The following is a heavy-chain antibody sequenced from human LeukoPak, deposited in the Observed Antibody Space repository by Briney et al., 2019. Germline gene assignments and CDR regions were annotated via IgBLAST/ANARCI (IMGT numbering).Heavy chain of an antibody. Sequence: PGGSLRLSCAASGFTFSNAWMSWVRQAPGKGLEWVGRIKSKTDGGTTDYAAPVKGRFTISRDDSKNTLYLQMNFLKTEDTALYYCAAVSVDYGDSSFDFWGQGTLVTVSS. J-gene: IGHJ4*02. CDR1: GFTFSNAW. CDR2: IKSKTDGGTT. D-gene: IGHD4-17*01. V-gene: IGHV3-15*01. CDR3: AAVSVDYGDSSFDF.